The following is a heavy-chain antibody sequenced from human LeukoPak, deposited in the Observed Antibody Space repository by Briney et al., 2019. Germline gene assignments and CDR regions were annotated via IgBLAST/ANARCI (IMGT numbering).Heavy chain of an antibody. CDR2: IYYSGST. J-gene: IGHJ4*02. CDR3: ASGILAAAGLYFDY. CDR1: GGSISSADYY. V-gene: IGHV4-30-4*01. D-gene: IGHD6-13*01. Sequence: PSETLSLTCTVSGGSISSADYYWSWIRQPPGKSLEWIGYIYYSGSTYYNPSLKSRVTISVDTSKNQFSLKLSSVTAADTAVYYCASGILAAAGLYFDYWGQGTLVTVSS.